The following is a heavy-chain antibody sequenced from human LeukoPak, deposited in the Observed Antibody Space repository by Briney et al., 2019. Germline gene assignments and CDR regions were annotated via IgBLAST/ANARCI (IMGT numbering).Heavy chain of an antibody. CDR3: ATLAVITPNENWFDP. D-gene: IGHD3-16*01. Sequence: SETLSLTCTVSGGSISSSSYYWGWIRQPPGKGLEWIGSIYYSGSTYYNPSLKSRVTISVDTSENQFSLKLSSVTAADTAVYYCATLAVITPNENWFDPWGQGTLVTVSS. CDR1: GGSISSSSYY. J-gene: IGHJ5*02. CDR2: IYYSGST. V-gene: IGHV4-39*07.